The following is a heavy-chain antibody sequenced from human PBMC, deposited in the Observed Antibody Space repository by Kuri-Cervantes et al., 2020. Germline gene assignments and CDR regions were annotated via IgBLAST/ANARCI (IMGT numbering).Heavy chain of an antibody. D-gene: IGHD3-9*01. J-gene: IGHJ6*03. CDR1: GFTFSSYG. Sequence: GESLKISCAASGFTFSSYGMHWVRQAPGKGLEWVAVIWYDGSNKYYADSVKGRFTISRDYAKNSLYLQMNSLRAEDTAVYFCARGKTGKGFYYMDVWGKGTTVTVSS. V-gene: IGHV3-33*01. CDR2: IWYDGSNK. CDR3: ARGKTGKGFYYMDV.